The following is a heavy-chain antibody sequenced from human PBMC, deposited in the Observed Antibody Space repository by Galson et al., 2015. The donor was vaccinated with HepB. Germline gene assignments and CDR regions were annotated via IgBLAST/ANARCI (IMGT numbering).Heavy chain of an antibody. CDR2: ISSSSSYI. J-gene: IGHJ6*03. V-gene: IGHV3-21*01. Sequence: SLRLSCAASGFTFSSYSMNWVRQAPGKGLEWVSSISSSSSYIYYADSVKGRFTISRDNAKNSLYLQMNSLRAEDTAVYYCARDRGYDPNYYYYYMDVWGKGTTVTVSS. CDR3: ARDRGYDPNYYYYYMDV. D-gene: IGHD5-12*01. CDR1: GFTFSSYS.